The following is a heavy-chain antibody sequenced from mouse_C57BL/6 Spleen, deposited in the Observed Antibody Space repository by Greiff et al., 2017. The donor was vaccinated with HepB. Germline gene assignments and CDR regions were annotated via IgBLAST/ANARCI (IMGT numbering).Heavy chain of an antibody. D-gene: IGHD1-1*01. Sequence: QVQLQQPGAELVKPGASVKVSCKASGYTFTSYWMHWVKQRPGQGLEWIGRIHPSDSDTNYNQKFKGKATLTVDKSSSTAYMQLSSLTSEDSAVYYCAIVYYYGSSFDAMDYWGQGTSVTVSS. J-gene: IGHJ4*01. CDR3: AIVYYYGSSFDAMDY. V-gene: IGHV1-74*01. CDR1: GYTFTSYW. CDR2: IHPSDSDT.